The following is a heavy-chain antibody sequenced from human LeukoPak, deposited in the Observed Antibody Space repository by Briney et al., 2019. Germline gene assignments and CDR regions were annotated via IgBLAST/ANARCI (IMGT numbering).Heavy chain of an antibody. CDR3: AATLTVTAGSSYYGMDV. V-gene: IGHV1-58*01. CDR1: GFTFATSA. CDR2: IVVGSGNI. D-gene: IGHD4-17*01. Sequence: GTSVKVSCKASGFTFATSAVQWVRQARGQRLEWIGWIVVGSGNINYAQKFQERVTITRDMSTSTAYMELSSLRSGDTAMYYCAATLTVTAGSSYYGMDVWGQGTTVTVSS. J-gene: IGHJ6*02.